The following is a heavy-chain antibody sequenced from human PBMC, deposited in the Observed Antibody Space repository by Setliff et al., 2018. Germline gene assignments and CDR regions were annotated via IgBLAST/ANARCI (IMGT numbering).Heavy chain of an antibody. J-gene: IGHJ4*02. CDR2: IYYSGNT. Sequence: SETLSLTCTVSGGSISIYYWSWIRQPAGKGLEWIGRIYYSGNTYYSPSLKRRVTMFVDTSKNQFSLMLYSVTAADTAIYYCARYDSSGYSENYYFDYWGQGTLVTVSS. CDR3: ARYDSSGYSENYYFDY. CDR1: GGSISIYY. D-gene: IGHD3-22*01. V-gene: IGHV4-4*07.